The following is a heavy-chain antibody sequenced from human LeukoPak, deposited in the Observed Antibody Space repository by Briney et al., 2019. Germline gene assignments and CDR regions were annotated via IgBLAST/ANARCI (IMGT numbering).Heavy chain of an antibody. V-gene: IGHV3-64*01. CDR3: ARGYCSSTSCPYYFDY. CDR2: ISSNGGST. D-gene: IGHD2-2*01. CDR1: GFTFSSYA. J-gene: IGHJ4*02. Sequence: PGGSLRLSCAASGFTFSSYAMHWVRQAPGKGLEYVSAISSNGGSTYYANSVKGRFTISRDNSKNTLYLQMGSLRAEDMAVYYCARGYCSSTSCPYYFDYWRQGTLVTVSS.